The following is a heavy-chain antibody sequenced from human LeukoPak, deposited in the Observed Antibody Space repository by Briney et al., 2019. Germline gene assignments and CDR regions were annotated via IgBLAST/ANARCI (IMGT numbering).Heavy chain of an antibody. CDR1: GFTFSSYG. D-gene: IGHD1-26*01. Sequence: GGSLRLSCAASGFTFSSYGMHWVRQAPGKGLEWVSVISYDGSNKYYADSVKGRFTISRDNSKNTLYVQMNSLRAEDTAVYYCAKGKSGSYPAVDYWGQGTLVTVSS. J-gene: IGHJ4*02. CDR2: ISYDGSNK. V-gene: IGHV3-30*18. CDR3: AKGKSGSYPAVDY.